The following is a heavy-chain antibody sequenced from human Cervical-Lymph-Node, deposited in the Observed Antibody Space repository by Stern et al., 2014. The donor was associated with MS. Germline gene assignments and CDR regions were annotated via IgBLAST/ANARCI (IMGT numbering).Heavy chain of an antibody. CDR2: INPSGGST. V-gene: IGHV1-46*01. J-gene: IGHJ6*02. CDR3: AREVAGHRLGMMDV. CDR1: GNTFTGYQ. D-gene: IGHD6-19*01. Sequence: VQLVESGAEVKKPGASVKVSCKASGNTFTGYQMHWVRQIPGQGLEWMGIINPSGGSTSYAQKFQGRVTMTRDTSTSTVYMELSSLRSEDTAVYYCAREVAGHRLGMMDVWGQGTTVTVSS.